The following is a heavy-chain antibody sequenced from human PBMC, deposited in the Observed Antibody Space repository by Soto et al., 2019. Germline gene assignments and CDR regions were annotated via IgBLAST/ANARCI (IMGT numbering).Heavy chain of an antibody. CDR2: IYYSGST. J-gene: IGHJ5*02. Sequence: SETLSLTCTVSGGSISSSSYYWGWIRQPPGKGLEWIGRIYYSGSTYYNPSLKSRVTISVDTSKNQFSLKLSSVTAADTAVYYCARDLSSGRFANWFDPWGQGTLVTVSS. V-gene: IGHV4-39*07. CDR3: ARDLSSGRFANWFDP. D-gene: IGHD3-22*01. CDR1: GGSISSSSYY.